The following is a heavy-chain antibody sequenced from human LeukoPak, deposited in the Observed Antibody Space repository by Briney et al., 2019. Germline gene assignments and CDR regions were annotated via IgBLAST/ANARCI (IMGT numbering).Heavy chain of an antibody. V-gene: IGHV5-51*01. CDR2: IYPADSDT. J-gene: IGHJ3*02. Sequence: GESLKISCKGSGYSFTSHWIAWVRQMPGKGLEYMGIIYPADSDTIYSLSFQGQVTISADKSISTAYLQWSRLKASDTAMYYCARRAYCSSTSCPAHAFDIWGQGTMVTVSS. CDR1: GYSFTSHW. CDR3: ARRAYCSSTSCPAHAFDI. D-gene: IGHD2-2*01.